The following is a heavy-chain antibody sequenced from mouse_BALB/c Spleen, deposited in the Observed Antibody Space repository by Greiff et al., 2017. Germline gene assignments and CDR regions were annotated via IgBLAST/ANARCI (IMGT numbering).Heavy chain of an antibody. Sequence: EVQLQQSGAELVRPGALVKLSCKASGFNIKDYYMHWVKQRPEQGLEWIGWIDPENGNTIYDPKFQGKASITADTSFNTAYLQLSSLTSEDTAVYYCAKVRRRGYAMDYWGQGTSVTVSS. V-gene: IGHV14-1*02. J-gene: IGHJ4*01. CDR3: AKVRRRGYAMDY. D-gene: IGHD2-14*01. CDR1: GFNIKDYY. CDR2: IDPENGNT.